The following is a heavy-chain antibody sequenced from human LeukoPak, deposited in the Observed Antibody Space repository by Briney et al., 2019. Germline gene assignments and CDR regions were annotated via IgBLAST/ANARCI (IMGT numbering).Heavy chain of an antibody. CDR1: GYTFTSYG. D-gene: IGHD5-24*01. Sequence: ASVKVSCKASGYTFTSYGISWVRQAPGHGLEWMGRINPNSGGTNYAQNFQGRVTMTSDTSISTVYMELNRLTSDDTAVYYCTRVEVATNLPDYWGQGTLVTVSS. CDR3: TRVEVATNLPDY. J-gene: IGHJ4*02. CDR2: INPNSGGT. V-gene: IGHV1-2*06.